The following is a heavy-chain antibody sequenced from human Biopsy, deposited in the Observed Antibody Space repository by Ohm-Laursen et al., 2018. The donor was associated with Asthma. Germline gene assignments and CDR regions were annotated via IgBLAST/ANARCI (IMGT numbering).Heavy chain of an antibody. D-gene: IGHD3-10*01. CDR3: AKDRFDGSVTSHYYYYGIDV. V-gene: IGHV3-30*18. CDR2: ISYDGREK. Sequence: SLRLSCTASRFAFGNYAMYWVRQAPGKGPEWVALISYDGREKGYVDSVKGRFTISRDNFRNTLYVEMSSLRPEDSATYYCAKDRFDGSVTSHYYYYGIDVWGQGTAVTVSS. CDR1: RFAFGNYA. J-gene: IGHJ6*02.